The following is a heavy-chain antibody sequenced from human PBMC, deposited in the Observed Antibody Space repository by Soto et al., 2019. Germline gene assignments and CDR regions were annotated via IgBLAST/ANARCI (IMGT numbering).Heavy chain of an antibody. D-gene: IGHD6-19*01. CDR3: AKDLGYSSGWYPLDY. J-gene: IGHJ4*02. CDR2: INHSGST. Sequence: SETLSLTCAVYGGSFSGYYWSWIRQPPGKGLEWIGEINHSGSTNYNPSLKSRVTISVDTSKNQFSLKLSSVTAEDTAVYYCAKDLGYSSGWYPLDYWGQGTLVTVSS. CDR1: GGSFSGYY. V-gene: IGHV4-34*01.